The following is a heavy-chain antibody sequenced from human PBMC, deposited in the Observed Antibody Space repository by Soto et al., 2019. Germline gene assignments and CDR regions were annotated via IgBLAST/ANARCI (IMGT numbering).Heavy chain of an antibody. Sequence: EVQLLESGGGLVQPGGSLRLSCAASGFTFSSYAMSWVRQAPGKGLEWVSAISGSGGSTYYADSVKGRFTISRDNSKNTLHLQMNSLRAEDTAVYDGAEAPVDDVWGWYDCWGQGTLVTVAS. CDR3: AEAPVDDVWGWYDC. CDR1: GFTFSSYA. D-gene: IGHD3-16*01. J-gene: IGHJ4*02. CDR2: ISGSGGST. V-gene: IGHV3-23*01.